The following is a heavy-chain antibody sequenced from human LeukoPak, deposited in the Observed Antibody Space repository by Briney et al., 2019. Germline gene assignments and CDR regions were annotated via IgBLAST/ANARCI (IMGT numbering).Heavy chain of an antibody. Sequence: GGSLRLSCAASGFTFSSYWMGWVRQAPGKGLEWVANIKQDGSEKYYVDSVKGRFTISRDNAKNSLYLQMNSLRAEDTAVYYCARARYSYGPYRFDYWGQGTLVTVSS. CDR3: ARARYSYGPYRFDY. D-gene: IGHD5-18*01. CDR2: IKQDGSEK. CDR1: GFTFSSYW. J-gene: IGHJ4*02. V-gene: IGHV3-7*01.